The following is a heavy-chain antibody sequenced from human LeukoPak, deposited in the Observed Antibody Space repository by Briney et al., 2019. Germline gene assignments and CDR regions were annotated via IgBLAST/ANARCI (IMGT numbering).Heavy chain of an antibody. J-gene: IGHJ4*02. CDR3: ARVFNSGNYVDY. V-gene: IGHV1-2*02. Sequence: ASVKVSRKASGYTFTGYYMHWMRQAPGQGLEWMGWINPNSGGTNYAQKFQGRVTMTRDTSISTAYMELSRLRSDDTAVYYCARVFNSGNYVDYWGQGTLVTVPS. CDR2: INPNSGGT. D-gene: IGHD3-10*02. CDR1: GYTFTGYY.